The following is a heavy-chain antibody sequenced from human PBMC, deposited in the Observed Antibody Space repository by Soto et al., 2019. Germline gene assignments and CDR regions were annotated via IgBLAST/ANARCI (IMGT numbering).Heavy chain of an antibody. CDR2: IYSGGST. CDR1: GFTVSSNY. Sequence: EVQLVESGGGLIQPGGSPRLSCAASGFTVSSNYMSWVRQAPGKGLEWVSVIYSGGSTYYADSVKGRFTISRDNSKNTLYLQMNSLRAEDTAVYYCAGTGLGIAAAGTGGGDYWGQGTLVTVSS. J-gene: IGHJ4*02. V-gene: IGHV3-53*01. D-gene: IGHD6-13*01. CDR3: AGTGLGIAAAGTGGGDY.